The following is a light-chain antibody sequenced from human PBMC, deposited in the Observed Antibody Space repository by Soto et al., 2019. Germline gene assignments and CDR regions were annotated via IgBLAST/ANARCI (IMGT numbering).Light chain of an antibody. CDR3: SSYKSSSNYV. CDR2: DVT. V-gene: IGLV2-14*01. Sequence: QSALTQPASVSGSPGQSVTISCTGTSSDVGGYDYVSWYQHHPGEAPKLVIYDVTYRPSGVSDRFSGSKSANTASLTISGLQAEDEADYYCSSYKSSSNYVFGTGTKVTVL. CDR1: SSDVGGYDY. J-gene: IGLJ1*01.